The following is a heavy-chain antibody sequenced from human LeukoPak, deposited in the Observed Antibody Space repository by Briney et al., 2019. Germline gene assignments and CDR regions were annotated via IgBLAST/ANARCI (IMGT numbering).Heavy chain of an antibody. Sequence: GGSLRLSCAASGFTFSSYWMSWVRQAPGKGLEWVANIKQDGSEKYYVDSVKGRFTISRDNAKNSLYLQMNSLRAEDTAVYYCAKDSSSWYMGWFDPWGQGTLVTVSS. CDR1: GFTFSSYW. D-gene: IGHD6-13*01. J-gene: IGHJ5*02. CDR2: IKQDGSEK. CDR3: AKDSSSWYMGWFDP. V-gene: IGHV3-7*01.